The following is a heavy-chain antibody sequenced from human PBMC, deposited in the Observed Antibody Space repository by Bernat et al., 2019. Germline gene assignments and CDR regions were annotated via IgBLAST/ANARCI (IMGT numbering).Heavy chain of an antibody. Sequence: EVQLVESGGGLVQPGGSLRLSCAASGFTFSSYWMSWVRQAPGKGLEWVANIKQDGSEEYYVDSVKGRFTISRDNAKNSLYLQMNSLRAEDTAVYYCARAQLDNNWNYTTDAFDIWGQGTMVTVSS. J-gene: IGHJ3*02. D-gene: IGHD1-7*01. V-gene: IGHV3-7*03. CDR3: ARAQLDNNWNYTTDAFDI. CDR2: IKQDGSEE. CDR1: GFTFSSYW.